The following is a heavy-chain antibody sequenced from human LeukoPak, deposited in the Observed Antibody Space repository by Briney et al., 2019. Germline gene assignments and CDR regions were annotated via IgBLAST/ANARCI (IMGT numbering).Heavy chain of an antibody. V-gene: IGHV1-24*01. CDR2: FDPEDGET. CDR3: ATSFRTIFGVVLLDY. CDR1: RYTLTELS. Sequence: ASVKVSCKVSRYTLTELSMHWVRQAPGKGLEWMGGFDPEDGETIYAQKFQGRVTMTEDTSTDTAYMELSSLRSEDTAVYYCATSFRTIFGVVLLDYWGQGTLVTVSS. D-gene: IGHD3-3*01. J-gene: IGHJ4*02.